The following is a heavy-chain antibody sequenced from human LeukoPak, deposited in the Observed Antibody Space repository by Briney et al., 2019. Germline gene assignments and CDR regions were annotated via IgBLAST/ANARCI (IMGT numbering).Heavy chain of an antibody. Sequence: ASVKVSCRASGYTFTSYDINWVRQAPGQGLEWMGWMNPNSGNTGYAHKFQGRVTMTRNTSISTAYMELSSLRSEDTAVYCCARVRFAAVKISYYYYMDVWGKGTTVTISS. CDR3: ARVRFAAVKISYYYYMDV. CDR2: MNPNSGNT. D-gene: IGHD6-13*01. J-gene: IGHJ6*03. CDR1: GYTFTSYD. V-gene: IGHV1-8*01.